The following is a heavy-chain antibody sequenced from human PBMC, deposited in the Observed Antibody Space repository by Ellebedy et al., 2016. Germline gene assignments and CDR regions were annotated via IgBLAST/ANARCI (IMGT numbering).Heavy chain of an antibody. V-gene: IGHV5-51*01. CDR2: IHLDGSDI. D-gene: IGHD4-11*01. CDR3: ARQTHYRADS. Sequence: GESLKISXKGSGYNFTNYWIGWVRQMPGKGLEWMGLIHLDGSDIRYSASFQGQVTFSADKSTSTAYLQWGSLKTSDTAIYFCARQTHYRADSWGQGTLVTVSS. CDR1: GYNFTNYW. J-gene: IGHJ4*02.